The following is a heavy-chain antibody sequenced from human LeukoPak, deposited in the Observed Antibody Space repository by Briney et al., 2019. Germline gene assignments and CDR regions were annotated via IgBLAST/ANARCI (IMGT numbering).Heavy chain of an antibody. Sequence: GGSLRLSCAASGFTFSSYAMSWVRQAPGKGLEWVSAISGSGGSTYYADSVKGRFTISRDNAKNSLYLQMNSLRAEDTAVYYCARGDYYDSSGYYYWGQGTLVTVSS. V-gene: IGHV3-23*01. CDR1: GFTFSSYA. CDR3: ARGDYYDSSGYYY. CDR2: ISGSGGST. J-gene: IGHJ4*02. D-gene: IGHD3-22*01.